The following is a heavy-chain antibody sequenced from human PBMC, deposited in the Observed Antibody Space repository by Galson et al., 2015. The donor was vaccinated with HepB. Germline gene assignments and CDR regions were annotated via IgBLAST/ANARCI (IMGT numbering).Heavy chain of an antibody. CDR3: ARHGWGVYCSGGSCYSYLS. V-gene: IGHV5-51*01. CDR2: IYPGDSDT. CDR1: GYSFTSYW. J-gene: IGHJ5*02. Sequence: QSGAEVKKPGESLKISCKGSGYSFTSYWIGWVRQMPGKGLEWMGIIYPGDSDTRYSPSFQGQVTISADKSISTAYLQWSSLKASDTAMYYCARHGWGVYCSGGSCYSYLSWGQGTLVTVSS. D-gene: IGHD2-15*01.